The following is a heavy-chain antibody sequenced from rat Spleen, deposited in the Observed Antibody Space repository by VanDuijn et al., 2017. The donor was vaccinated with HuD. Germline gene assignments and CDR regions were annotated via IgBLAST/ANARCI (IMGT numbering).Heavy chain of an antibody. CDR1: GFTFSDYY. D-gene: IGHD1-5*01. CDR3: ASPLGTGDY. CDR2: ISYDGSST. J-gene: IGHJ2*01. V-gene: IGHV5-29*01. Sequence: EVQLVESDGGLVQPGRSLKLSCAASGFTFSDYYMAWVRQAPTKGLEWVATISYDGSSTYYRDSVKGRFIISRDNAKSTLYLQMDSLRSEDTATYYCASPLGTGDYWGQGVMVTVSS.